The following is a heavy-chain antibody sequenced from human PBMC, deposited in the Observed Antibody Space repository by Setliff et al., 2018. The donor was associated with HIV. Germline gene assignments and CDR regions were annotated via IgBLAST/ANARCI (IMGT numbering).Heavy chain of an antibody. CDR2: INHRGST. D-gene: IGHD6-19*01. CDR1: GGSFSDYY. Sequence: PSETLSLTCAVYGGSFSDYYWTWIRQSPGKGLEWIGEINHRGSTNYNPSLKSRVTVSVDTSKNQFSLKLGSVTAADTAVYYCARLRREEQWLVRGWFDPWGQGTLVTVSS. V-gene: IGHV4-34*01. J-gene: IGHJ5*02. CDR3: ARLRREEQWLVRGWFDP.